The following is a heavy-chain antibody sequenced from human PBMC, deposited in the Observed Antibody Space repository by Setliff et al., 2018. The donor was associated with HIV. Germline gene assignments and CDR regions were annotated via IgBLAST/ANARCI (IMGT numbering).Heavy chain of an antibody. CDR3: ARYESSGYYYARYWVFDY. V-gene: IGHV3-48*03. Sequence: GGSLRLSCAASGFIFSSYEMNWVRQAPGKGLEWVSYISSSGSPIYYADSVKGRFTISRDNAKNSLYLQMNSLRAEDTAVYYCARYESSGYYYARYWVFDYWGQGALVTVSS. CDR1: GFIFSSYE. CDR2: ISSSGSPI. J-gene: IGHJ4*02. D-gene: IGHD3-22*01.